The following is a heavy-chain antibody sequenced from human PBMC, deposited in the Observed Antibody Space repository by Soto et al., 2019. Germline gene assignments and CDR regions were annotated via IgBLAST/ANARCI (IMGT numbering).Heavy chain of an antibody. V-gene: IGHV3-23*01. D-gene: IGHD3-10*01. CDR2: ISGSGDST. J-gene: IGHJ4*02. CDR1: AFTFNIYV. Sequence: GGSLRLSCAASAFTFNIYVMSWVRQAPGKGLEWVSGISGSGDSTYYADSVKGRFTISRDNSKNTLFLQMNSLRAEDTALYYCAKDVLHYYGSGSYSFDYWGQGALVTVS. CDR3: AKDVLHYYGSGSYSFDY.